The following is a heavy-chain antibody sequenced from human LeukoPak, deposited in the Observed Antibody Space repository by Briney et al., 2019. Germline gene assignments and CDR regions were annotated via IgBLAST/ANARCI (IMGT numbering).Heavy chain of an antibody. D-gene: IGHD3-10*01. CDR3: AKDPYYYGSSNFDY. V-gene: IGHV3-23*01. Sequence: GGSLRLSCAASGFTFSSYGMSWVRQAPGKGLEWVSAISGSGGSTYYADSVKGRFTISRDNSKNTLYLQMNSLRAEDTAVYYCAKDPYYYGSSNFDYWGQGTLVTVS. CDR2: ISGSGGST. CDR1: GFTFSSYG. J-gene: IGHJ4*02.